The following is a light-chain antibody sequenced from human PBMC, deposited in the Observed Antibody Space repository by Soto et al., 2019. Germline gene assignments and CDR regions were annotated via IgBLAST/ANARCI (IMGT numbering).Light chain of an antibody. CDR1: QSVSNNY. V-gene: IGKV3-20*01. CDR2: GAS. CDR3: QQYGSSGT. Sequence: EIELTQAPCTLSVALGGRGTINCRASQSVSNNYLAWYQQKPGQAPRLLIYGASNRATGIPDRFSGSGSGTDFTPTISMLEPDGFAVYSCQQYGSSGTFGQGTKVDIK. J-gene: IGKJ1*01.